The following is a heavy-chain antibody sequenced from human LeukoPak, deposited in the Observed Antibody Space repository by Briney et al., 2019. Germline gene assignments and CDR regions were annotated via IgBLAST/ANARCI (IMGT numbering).Heavy chain of an antibody. CDR2: ITSSSSYM. V-gene: IGHV3-21*01. Sequence: GGSLRLSCVASGFTFNTYNMNWVRQAPGKGLEWISSITSSSSYMHYAGSVKGRFTISRDNAKSSLYLQMNSLRDEDTAVYYCARDPYSGNYGDYYYYYMDVWGKGTTVTISS. CDR1: GFTFNTYN. D-gene: IGHD1-26*01. CDR3: ARDPYSGNYGDYYYYYMDV. J-gene: IGHJ6*03.